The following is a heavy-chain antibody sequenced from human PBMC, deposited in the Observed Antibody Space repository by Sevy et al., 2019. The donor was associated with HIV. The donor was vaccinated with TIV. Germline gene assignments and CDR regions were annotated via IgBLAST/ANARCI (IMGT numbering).Heavy chain of an antibody. CDR1: GFTFSSYW. D-gene: IGHD2-2*01. V-gene: IGHV3-7*01. Sequence: GSLRLSCAASGFTFSSYWMSWVRQAPGKGLEWVANIKQDGSEKYYVDSVKGRFTISRDNAKNSLYLQMNSPRAEDTAVYYCASRARTSRHPHYYYYYGMDVWGQGTTVTVSS. J-gene: IGHJ6*02. CDR2: IKQDGSEK. CDR3: ASRARTSRHPHYYYYYGMDV.